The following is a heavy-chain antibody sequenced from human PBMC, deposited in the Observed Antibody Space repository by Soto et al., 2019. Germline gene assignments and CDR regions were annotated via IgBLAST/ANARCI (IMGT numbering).Heavy chain of an antibody. D-gene: IGHD1-26*01. V-gene: IGHV3-33*01. CDR3: ARDGVGHTTFFGYFDY. Sequence: QVQLVESGGGVVQPGRSLRPSCAASGFTFSGLGMHWVRQAPGKGLEGVAVIRYDGSNIYYADAVKGRFTISRDNSKDTLYLQMNSLRADDTAVYYCARDGVGHTTFFGYFDYWGQGTLVTVSS. CDR2: IRYDGSNI. CDR1: GFTFSGLG. J-gene: IGHJ4*02.